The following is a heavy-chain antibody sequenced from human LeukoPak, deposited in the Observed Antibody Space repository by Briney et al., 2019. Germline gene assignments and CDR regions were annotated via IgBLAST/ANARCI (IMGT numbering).Heavy chain of an antibody. D-gene: IGHD3-16*01. CDR1: GYTFTNYW. Sequence: GESLKISCQGSGYTFTNYWIGWVRQMPGKGLEWMAIIYPGDSDIRYNPSFQGQVTISADKSISTAHLQWNSLKASDTAMHYCARGGLNYFDYWGQGTLVTVSS. J-gene: IGHJ4*02. CDR2: IYPGDSDI. V-gene: IGHV5-51*01. CDR3: ARGGLNYFDY.